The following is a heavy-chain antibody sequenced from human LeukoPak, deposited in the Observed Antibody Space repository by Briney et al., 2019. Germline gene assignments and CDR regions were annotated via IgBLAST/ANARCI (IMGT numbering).Heavy chain of an antibody. CDR3: ARHGQQLVYGMDV. D-gene: IGHD6-13*01. CDR1: GFTFSSYS. J-gene: IGHJ6*02. V-gene: IGHV3-21*01. Sequence: GGSLRLSCAASGFTFSSYSMNWVRQAPGKGLEWVSSISSSSSYIYYADSVKGRFTISRDNAKNSLYLQMNSLRAEDTAVYYCARHGQQLVYGMDVWGQGTTVTVSS. CDR2: ISSSSSYI.